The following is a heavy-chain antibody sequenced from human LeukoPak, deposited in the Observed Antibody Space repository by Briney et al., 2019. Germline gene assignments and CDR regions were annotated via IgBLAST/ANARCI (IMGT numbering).Heavy chain of an antibody. Sequence: PGGSLRLSCAASGFTFSSYWMSWVRQAPGKGLEWVANIKQDGSEKYHVDSVKGRFSISRDNAKNSMYLQMNSLRAEDTAVYYCARSADDYFDFWGQGTLVTVSS. CDR1: GFTFSSYW. J-gene: IGHJ4*02. V-gene: IGHV3-7*01. D-gene: IGHD4/OR15-4a*01. CDR3: ARSADDYFDF. CDR2: IKQDGSEK.